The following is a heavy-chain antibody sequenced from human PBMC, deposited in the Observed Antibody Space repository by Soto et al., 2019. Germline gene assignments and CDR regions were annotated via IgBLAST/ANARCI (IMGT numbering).Heavy chain of an antibody. J-gene: IGHJ4*02. Sequence: GASVKVSCKASGYTFTSYYMHWVRQAPGQGLEWMGRINPSGGSTSYAQKFQGRVTMTTDTSTSTAYMELRSLRSDDTAVYYCARDFPGPLMDSWGQGTLVTVSS. CDR3: ARDFPGPLMDS. CDR1: GYTFTSYY. V-gene: IGHV1-46*01. CDR2: INPSGGST.